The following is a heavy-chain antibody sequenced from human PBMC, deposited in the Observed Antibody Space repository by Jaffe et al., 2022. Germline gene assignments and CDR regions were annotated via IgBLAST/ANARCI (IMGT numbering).Heavy chain of an antibody. CDR3: VRRGYSSGWYKLGYYFDY. CDR1: GYSFTSYW. Sequence: EVQLVQSGAEVKKPGESLKISCKGSGYSFTSYWIGWVRQMPGKGLEWMGIIYPGDSDTRYSPSFQGQVTISADKSISTAYLQWSSLKASDTAMYYCVRRGYSSGWYKLGYYFDYWGQGTLVTVSS. V-gene: IGHV5-51*03. D-gene: IGHD6-19*01. J-gene: IGHJ4*02. CDR2: IYPGDSDT.